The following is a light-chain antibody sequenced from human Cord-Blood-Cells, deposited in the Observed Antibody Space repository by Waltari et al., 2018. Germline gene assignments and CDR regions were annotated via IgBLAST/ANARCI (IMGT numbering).Light chain of an antibody. CDR3: QQSYSTPYT. J-gene: IGKJ2*01. V-gene: IGKV1-39*01. CDR1: QSISSY. Sequence: DIQMTQSPSSLSASVGDRVTITCRASQSISSYLNWYQQKPGKAPKIRIYAASSLQSGGPSRFSGSGSGTDFTLTISSLQPEDFATYYCQQSYSTPYTFGQGTKLEIK. CDR2: AAS.